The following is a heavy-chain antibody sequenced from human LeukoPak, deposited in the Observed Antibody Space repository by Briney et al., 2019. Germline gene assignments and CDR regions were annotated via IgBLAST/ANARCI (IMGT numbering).Heavy chain of an antibody. CDR1: GFTFSNYA. V-gene: IGHV3-23*01. D-gene: IGHD3-3*01. CDR2: ISGSGGST. J-gene: IGHJ4*02. Sequence: PGGFLRLSCAASGFTFSNYAMTWVRQAPEKGLEWVSVISGSGGSTDYADPVKGRFTISRDNSKNTLYLEMNSLRGEDTAVYYCAKPSSMYDFWSASFDYWGQGILVTVSS. CDR3: AKPSSMYDFWSASFDY.